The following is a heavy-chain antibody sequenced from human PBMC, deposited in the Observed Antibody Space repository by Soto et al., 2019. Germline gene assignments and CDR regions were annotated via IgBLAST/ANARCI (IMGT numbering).Heavy chain of an antibody. V-gene: IGHV4-59*01. CDR2: IYDRGTT. CDR3: AFSWNALAVTTFDY. J-gene: IGHJ4*02. D-gene: IGHD4-17*01. CDR1: GSYIGTYF. Sequence: SATLSLTCTVSGSYIGTYFWRCIRQYPGKGLDWIVYIYDRGTTDYNPSLKSRVTMSVDTSKSQFSLHLNSVATADTAVYYCAFSWNALAVTTFDYWGQGIQVTV.